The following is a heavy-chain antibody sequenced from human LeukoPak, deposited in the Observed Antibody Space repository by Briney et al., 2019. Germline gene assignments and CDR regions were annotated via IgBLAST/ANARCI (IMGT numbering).Heavy chain of an antibody. D-gene: IGHD3-22*01. CDR1: GGSFSGYY. J-gene: IGHJ4*02. V-gene: IGHV4-34*01. CDR2: ISHSGST. Sequence: SETLSLTCAVYGGSFSGYYWSWIRQPPGKGLEWIGEISHSGSTNYNPSLKSRVTISVDTSKNQFSLKLSSVTAADTAVYYCARLGSGYYYDYFDYWGQGTLVTVSS. CDR3: ARLGSGYYYDYFDY.